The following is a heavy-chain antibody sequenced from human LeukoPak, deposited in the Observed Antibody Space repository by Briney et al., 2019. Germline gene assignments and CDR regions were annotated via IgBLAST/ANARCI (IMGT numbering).Heavy chain of an antibody. CDR3: AGVRAARDDY. V-gene: IGHV3-7*01. CDR1: GLTFSSYW. Sequence: PGGSLRLSCAASGLTFSSYWMSWVRQAPGKGLEWVANIKQDGSEKYYVDSVKGRFTISRDNAKNSLYLQMNSLRAEGTAVYYCAGVRAARDDYWGQGTLVTVSS. CDR2: IKQDGSEK. J-gene: IGHJ4*02. D-gene: IGHD6-6*01.